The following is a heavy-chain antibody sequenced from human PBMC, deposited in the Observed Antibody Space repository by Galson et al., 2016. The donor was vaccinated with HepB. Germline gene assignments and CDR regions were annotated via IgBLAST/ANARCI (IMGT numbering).Heavy chain of an antibody. J-gene: IGHJ5*02. Sequence: SETLSLTCAVHGGSLSGPYWSWIRQAPGKGLEWIGEVNDSGTTKVTPSLKSRVTMSADTSRNQFSLELRSVTAADTAVYFCARRHYFDFWNTAYAERKVWFDPWGPGVLVTVSS. CDR3: ARRHYFDFWNTAYAERKVWFDP. CDR1: GGSLSGPY. D-gene: IGHD3-3*01. V-gene: IGHV4-34*01. CDR2: VNDSGTT.